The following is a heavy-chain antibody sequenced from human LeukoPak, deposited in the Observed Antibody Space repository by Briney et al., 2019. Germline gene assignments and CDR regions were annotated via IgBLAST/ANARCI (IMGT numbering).Heavy chain of an antibody. CDR2: IIPIFGTA. CDR1: GGTFSSYA. Sequence: VASVKVSCKASGGTFSSYAISWVRQAPGQGLEWMGRIIPIFGTANYAQKFQGRVTITTDESTSTAYMELSSLRSEDTAVYYCARTPYSSSWYSLNYFDYWGQGTLVTVSS. V-gene: IGHV1-69*05. D-gene: IGHD6-13*01. J-gene: IGHJ4*02. CDR3: ARTPYSSSWYSLNYFDY.